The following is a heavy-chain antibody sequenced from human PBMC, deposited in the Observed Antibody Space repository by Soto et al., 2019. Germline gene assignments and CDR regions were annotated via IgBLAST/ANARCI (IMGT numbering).Heavy chain of an antibody. Sequence: SETLSLTCTVSGGSISSAAYYWSWIRQPPGKGLEWIGYIYYSGSTNYNPSLKSRVTISVDTSKNQFSLKLSSVTAADTAVYYCARAMSGVTYYYYYYMDVWGKGTTVTVSS. CDR1: GGSISSAAYY. CDR2: IYYSGST. J-gene: IGHJ6*03. V-gene: IGHV4-61*08. D-gene: IGHD1-26*01. CDR3: ARAMSGVTYYYYYYMDV.